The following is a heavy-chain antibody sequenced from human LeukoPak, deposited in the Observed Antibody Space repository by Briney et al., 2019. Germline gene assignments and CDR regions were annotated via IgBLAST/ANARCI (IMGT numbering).Heavy chain of an antibody. CDR2: INHSGST. CDR1: GDSISSSEDV. J-gene: IGHJ4*02. CDR3: ARHLRGGYSSSWYEMGY. V-gene: IGHV4-34*01. D-gene: IGHD6-13*01. Sequence: SETLSLTCSVSGDSISSSEDVWSWIRQPPGKGLEWIGEINHSGSTNYNPSLKSRVTISVDTSKNQFSLKLSSVTAADTAVYYCARHLRGGYSSSWYEMGYWGQGTLVTVSS.